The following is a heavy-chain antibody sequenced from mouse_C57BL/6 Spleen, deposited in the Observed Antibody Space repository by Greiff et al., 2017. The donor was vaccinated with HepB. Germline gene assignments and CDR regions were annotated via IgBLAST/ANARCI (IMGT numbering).Heavy chain of an antibody. V-gene: IGHV14-2*01. CDR2: IDPEDGET. D-gene: IGHD1-1*01. CDR1: GFNIKDYY. J-gene: IGHJ2*01. CDR3: AGGYGSSQYYFDY. Sequence: EVQLQQSGAELVKPGASVKLSCTASGFNIKDYYMHWVKQRTEQGLEWIGRIDPEDGETKYAPKFQGKATITADTSSNTAYLQLSSLTSADTAVYYCAGGYGSSQYYFDYWGQGTTLTVSS.